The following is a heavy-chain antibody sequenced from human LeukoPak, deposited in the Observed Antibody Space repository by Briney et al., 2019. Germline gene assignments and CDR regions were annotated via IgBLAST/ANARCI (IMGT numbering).Heavy chain of an antibody. CDR2: ISGSGGST. Sequence: GGSLRLSCAASGFTFSSYAMSWVRQAPGKGLEWVSAISGSGGSTYYADSVKGRFTISRDNSKNTLYLQMNSLRAEDTAVYYCAKPAYCSSTSCLGGAYFDYWGQGTLATVSS. J-gene: IGHJ4*02. D-gene: IGHD2-2*01. CDR3: AKPAYCSSTSCLGGAYFDY. CDR1: GFTFSSYA. V-gene: IGHV3-23*01.